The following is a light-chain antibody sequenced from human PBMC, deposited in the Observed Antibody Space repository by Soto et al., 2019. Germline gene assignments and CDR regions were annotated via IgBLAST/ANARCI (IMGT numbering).Light chain of an antibody. CDR3: QQYGNSPPGN. CDR2: GAS. Sequence: ETVLTHSPGTLYFSPVEIATLSCSASQSVCNSHVAWYQQRRGLPPRLLIYGASNRATGIPDRFSGSGSGADYTLTISRLEPEDFAVYFCQQYGNSPPGNFGQGTRLEIK. V-gene: IGKV3-20*01. J-gene: IGKJ5*01. CDR1: QSVCNSH.